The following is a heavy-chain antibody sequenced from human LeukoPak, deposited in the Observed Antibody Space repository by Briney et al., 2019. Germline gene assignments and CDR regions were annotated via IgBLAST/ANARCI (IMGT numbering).Heavy chain of an antibody. J-gene: IGHJ4*02. Sequence: QAGRSLRLSCAASGFTFSSYGMHWVRQAPGKGLEWVAVIWYDGSNKYYADSVKGRFTISRDNSKNTLYLQMNSLRAEDTAVYYCARVPVQGGYYPYYFDYWGQGTLVTVSS. CDR3: ARVPVQGGYYPYYFDY. CDR2: IWYDGSNK. CDR1: GFTFSSYG. D-gene: IGHD3-22*01. V-gene: IGHV3-33*01.